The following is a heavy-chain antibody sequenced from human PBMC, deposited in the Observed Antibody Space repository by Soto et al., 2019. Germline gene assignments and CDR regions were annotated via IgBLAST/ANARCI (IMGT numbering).Heavy chain of an antibody. D-gene: IGHD4-17*01. CDR1: GFTFSSYG. J-gene: IGHJ6*02. V-gene: IGHV3-33*06. CDR2: IWYNGSDK. Sequence: GVLRLSCAASGFTFSSYGMHWVRQAPGKGLEWVAVIWYNGSDKKYADSVKGRFTISRDNSEKTLYLQMNSLRAEDTAVYYCAKDYGDWTGLYYYGLDVWGQGTTVTVSS. CDR3: AKDYGDWTGLYYYGLDV.